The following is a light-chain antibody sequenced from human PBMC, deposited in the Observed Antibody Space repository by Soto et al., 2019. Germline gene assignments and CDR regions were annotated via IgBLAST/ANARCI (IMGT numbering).Light chain of an antibody. V-gene: IGLV1-40*01. CDR2: ANN. CDR1: SSNIGAGYD. J-gene: IGLJ2*01. CDR3: SSFTSKSTLI. Sequence: QSVLTQPPSVSGAPGQRVTISCSGSSSNIGAGYDVHWYQQLPGTAPKLLISANNIRPSGVPDRFSGSKSGTSASLAITGLQAEDEAHYYCSSFTSKSTLIFGGGTQLTVL.